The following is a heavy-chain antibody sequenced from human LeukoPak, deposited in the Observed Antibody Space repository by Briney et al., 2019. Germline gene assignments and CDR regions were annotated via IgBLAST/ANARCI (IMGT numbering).Heavy chain of an antibody. CDR2: INPNSGGT. V-gene: IGHV1-2*02. CDR1: GYTFTGYY. J-gene: IGHJ4*02. Sequence: ASVKVSCKASGYTFTGYYMHWVRQAPGQGLEWMGWINPNSGGTNYAQKFQGRVTMTRDTSISTAYMELSRLRSDDTAVYYCARDFYYYDSSGYYYWDDYWGQGTLVTVSS. CDR3: ARDFYYYDSSGYYYWDDY. D-gene: IGHD3-22*01.